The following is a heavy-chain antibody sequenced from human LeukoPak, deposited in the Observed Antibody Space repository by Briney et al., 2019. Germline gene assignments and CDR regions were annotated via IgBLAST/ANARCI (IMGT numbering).Heavy chain of an antibody. D-gene: IGHD5-24*01. Sequence: GGSLRLSCAASGFTFSSYEMNWVRQAPGKGLEWVGRIKSKIDGGTIDYAAPVNGRFTISRDDSKNTLYLQMNSLKTEDTAVYYCTKGMATITYWGQGTLVTVSS. V-gene: IGHV3-15*01. CDR2: IKSKIDGGTI. CDR1: GFTFSSYE. J-gene: IGHJ4*02. CDR3: TKGMATITY.